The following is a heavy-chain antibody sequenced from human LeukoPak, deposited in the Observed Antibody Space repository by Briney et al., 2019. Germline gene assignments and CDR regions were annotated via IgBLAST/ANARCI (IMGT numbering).Heavy chain of an antibody. D-gene: IGHD6-13*01. J-gene: IGHJ4*02. CDR1: GFAFSSYA. V-gene: IGHV3-23*01. CDR2: ISGSGGST. CDR3: AKTASDSPSWYFDY. Sequence: PGGSLTLSCAAAGFAFSSYAMSWGRQGPGKGLGWVSGISGSGGSTYYADSVKGRFTISRDNSKNTLYLQMNSLRGEDTAVHYCAKTASDSPSWYFDYWGQGTLVTVSS.